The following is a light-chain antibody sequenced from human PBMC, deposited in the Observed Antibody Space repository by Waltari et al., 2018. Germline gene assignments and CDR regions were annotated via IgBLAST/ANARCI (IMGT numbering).Light chain of an antibody. CDR2: DAS. V-gene: IGKV3-11*01. Sequence: EIVLTQSPATLSLSPGARATLSCRASQRVSSYLAWYQQKPGQAPRPLIYDASNRATGIPARFSGSGSGTDFTLTISSLEPEDFAVYYCQQRSNSFTFGPGTKVEIK. CDR3: QQRSNSFT. CDR1: QRVSSY. J-gene: IGKJ3*01.